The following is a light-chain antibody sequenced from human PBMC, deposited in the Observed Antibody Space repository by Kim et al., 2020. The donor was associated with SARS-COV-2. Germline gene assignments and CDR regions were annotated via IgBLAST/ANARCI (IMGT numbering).Light chain of an antibody. V-gene: IGLV1-44*01. CDR1: SVNIGSNT. Sequence: QSVLTQPPSASGTPGQRVTISCSGSSVNIGSNTVNWYQEFPGTAPKLLIENNNDRPSGVPDRFSGSKSGTSASLAISGLQSEDESDYFCAAWDDSLNGPVFGGGTQLTVL. J-gene: IGLJ3*02. CDR3: AAWDDSLNGPV. CDR2: NNN.